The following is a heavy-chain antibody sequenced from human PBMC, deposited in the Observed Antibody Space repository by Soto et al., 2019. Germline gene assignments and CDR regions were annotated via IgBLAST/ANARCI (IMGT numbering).Heavy chain of an antibody. V-gene: IGHV4-34*01. Sequence: SETLSLTCAVYGGSFSGYCRSWIRQPPGKGLEWIGEINHSGSTNYNPSLKSRVTISVDTSKNQFSLKLSSVTAADTAVYYCARRGPTFNIVVVPAAIVAFDIWGQGTMVTVSS. CDR1: GGSFSGYC. D-gene: IGHD2-2*01. J-gene: IGHJ3*02. CDR2: INHSGST. CDR3: ARRGPTFNIVVVPAAIVAFDI.